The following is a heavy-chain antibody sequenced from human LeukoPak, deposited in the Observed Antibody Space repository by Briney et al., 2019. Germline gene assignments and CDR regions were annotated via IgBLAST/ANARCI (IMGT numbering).Heavy chain of an antibody. Sequence: SVKVSCKASGGTFSSYAISWVRQAPGQGLEWMGGIIPIFGTANYAQKFQGRVTITTDESTSTAYMELSSLRSEDTAVYYCASLGQWLDGYLHYWGQGTLVTVSS. V-gene: IGHV1-69*05. J-gene: IGHJ4*02. D-gene: IGHD6-19*01. CDR1: GGTFSSYA. CDR2: IIPIFGTA. CDR3: ASLGQWLDGYLHY.